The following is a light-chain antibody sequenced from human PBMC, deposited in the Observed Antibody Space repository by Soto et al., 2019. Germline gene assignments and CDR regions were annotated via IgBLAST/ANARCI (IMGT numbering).Light chain of an antibody. Sequence: QSVLTQPLSVSGSPGQSVTISRTGTSSDVGSYNRVSWYQQPPGTAPKLMIYEVSNRPSGVPDRFSGSKSGNTASLTISGLQAEDEADYYCSSYTSTSSYVFGTGTKVTVL. CDR2: EVS. J-gene: IGLJ1*01. CDR3: SSYTSTSSYV. CDR1: SSDVGSYNR. V-gene: IGLV2-18*02.